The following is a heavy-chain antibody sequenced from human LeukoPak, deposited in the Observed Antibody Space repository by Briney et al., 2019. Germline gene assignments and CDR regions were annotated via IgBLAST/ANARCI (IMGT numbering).Heavy chain of an antibody. Sequence: SVKVSCKASGYTFTSYAISWVRQAPGQGLEWMGGIIPIFGTANYAQKFQGRVTITADESTSTAYMELSSLRSEYTAVYYCASTSMYESGSYAFDIWGQGTMVTVSS. D-gene: IGHD3-10*01. CDR2: IIPIFGTA. CDR3: ASTSMYESGSYAFDI. CDR1: GYTFTSYA. J-gene: IGHJ3*02. V-gene: IGHV1-69*13.